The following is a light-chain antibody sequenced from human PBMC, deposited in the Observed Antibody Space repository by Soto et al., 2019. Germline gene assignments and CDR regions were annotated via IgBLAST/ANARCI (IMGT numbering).Light chain of an antibody. CDR3: QQYYSYPPN. J-gene: IGKJ4*01. Sequence: EIVLTQSPGTLSLSPGERATLSCRASQSVPGNYLAWFQQKPGQAPRLLIYGASTRAPAIPDRFSGSGSRTDFTLTISRLESEDFAIYYCQQYYSYPPNFGGGTKVEIK. CDR1: QSVPGNY. CDR2: GAS. V-gene: IGKV3-20*01.